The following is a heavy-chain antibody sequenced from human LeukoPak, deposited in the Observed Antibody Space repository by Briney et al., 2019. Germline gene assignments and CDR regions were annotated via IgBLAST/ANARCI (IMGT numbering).Heavy chain of an antibody. CDR3: ARAPYYYDSSGSYFDY. D-gene: IGHD3-22*01. CDR1: GFTFSSYS. V-gene: IGHV3-21*01. J-gene: IGHJ4*02. CDR2: ISSSSYI. Sequence: GGSLRLSCAASGFTFSSYSMNWVRQAPGKGLEWVSSISSSSYIYYADSVKGRFTISRHNAKNSLYLQMNSLRAEDTAVYYCARAPYYYDSSGSYFDYWGQGTLVTVSS.